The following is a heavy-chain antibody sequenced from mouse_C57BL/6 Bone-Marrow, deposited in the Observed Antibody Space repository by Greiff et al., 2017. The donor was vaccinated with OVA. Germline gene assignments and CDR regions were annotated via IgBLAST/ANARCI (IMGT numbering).Heavy chain of an antibody. Sequence: QVQLQQPGAELVKPGASVKLSCKASGYTFTSYWMHWVKQRPGQGLEWIGMIHPNSGSTNYNEKFKSKATLTVDKSSSTAYMQLSSLTSEDSAVYYCARCLRLPAWFAYWGQGTLVTVSA. V-gene: IGHV1-64*01. J-gene: IGHJ3*01. CDR3: ARCLRLPAWFAY. CDR1: GYTFTSYW. CDR2: IHPNSGST. D-gene: IGHD3-2*02.